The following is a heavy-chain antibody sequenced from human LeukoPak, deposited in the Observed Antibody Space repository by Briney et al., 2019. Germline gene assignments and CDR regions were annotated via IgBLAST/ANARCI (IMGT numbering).Heavy chain of an antibody. D-gene: IGHD3-22*01. CDR2: IKSDGRT. Sequence: GGSLRLSCAAPGSTFSNYRMHWVRHAPGKGLVWVSRIKSDGRTNYADSVKGRFTISRDNAKNTVSLQMNSLRAEDTGVYYCARAPSEIGGYYPEYFRHWGQGTLVTVSS. CDR1: GSTFSNYR. V-gene: IGHV3-74*01. J-gene: IGHJ1*01. CDR3: ARAPSEIGGYYPEYFRH.